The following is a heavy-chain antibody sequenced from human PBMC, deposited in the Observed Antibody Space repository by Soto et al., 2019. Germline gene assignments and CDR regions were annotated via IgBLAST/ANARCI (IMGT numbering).Heavy chain of an antibody. V-gene: IGHV4-59*01. Sequence: PSETLSLTCTVSGGSISSYYWSWIRQPPGKGLEWIGYIYYSGSTNYNPSFKSRVTISVDTSKNQFSLKLSSVTAADTAVYYCASHRYDFWSGYEYYFDYWGQGTLVTVSS. J-gene: IGHJ4*02. CDR3: ASHRYDFWSGYEYYFDY. D-gene: IGHD3-3*01. CDR1: GGSISSYY. CDR2: IYYSGST.